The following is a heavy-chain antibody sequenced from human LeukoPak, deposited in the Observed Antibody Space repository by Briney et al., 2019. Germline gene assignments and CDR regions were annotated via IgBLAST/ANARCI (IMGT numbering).Heavy chain of an antibody. D-gene: IGHD2-2*01. V-gene: IGHV3-9*01. J-gene: IGHJ4*02. CDR1: GFTFDDYA. Sequence: GGSLRLSCAASGFTFDDYAMHWVRQAPGKGLEWVSGISWNSGRKDYADSVKGRFTISRDNAKNSLYLQMNSLRVEDTALYYCAKCLSTSCQGAFDYWRQGTLVTVSS. CDR3: AKCLSTSCQGAFDY. CDR2: ISWNSGRK.